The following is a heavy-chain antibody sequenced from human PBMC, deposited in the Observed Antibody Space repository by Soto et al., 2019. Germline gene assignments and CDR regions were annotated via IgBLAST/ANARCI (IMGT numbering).Heavy chain of an antibody. CDR3: ARFSSSWTGVDY. CDR1: GFTFSSYS. CDR2: ISSSSSYI. D-gene: IGHD6-13*01. Sequence: GGSLRLSCAASGFTFSSYSMNWVRQAPGKGLEWVSSISSSSSYIYYADSVKGRFTISRDNAKNSLYLQMNSLRAEDTAVYYCARFSSSWTGVDYWGQGTLVTVSS. V-gene: IGHV3-21*01. J-gene: IGHJ4*02.